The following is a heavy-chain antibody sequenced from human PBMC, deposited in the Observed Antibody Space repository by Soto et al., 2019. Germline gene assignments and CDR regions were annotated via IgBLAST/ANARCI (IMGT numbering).Heavy chain of an antibody. V-gene: IGHV3-11*01. D-gene: IGHD3-22*01. Sequence: GVPRLYCAASGFTLSSYAMSWIRQAPGKGLEWVSYISSSDNIIYYADSVKGRFTISRDNAKNSLYLQMNSLRAEDTAVYYCARDRGYYDSSGYFDYWGQGTMVTVSS. CDR1: GFTLSSYA. CDR3: ARDRGYYDSSGYFDY. J-gene: IGHJ4*02. CDR2: ISSSDNII.